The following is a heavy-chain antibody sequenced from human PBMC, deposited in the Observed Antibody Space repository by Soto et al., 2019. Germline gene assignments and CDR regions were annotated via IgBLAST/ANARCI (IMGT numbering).Heavy chain of an antibody. Sequence: QVQLVQSGAEVKKPGSSVKVSCKASGGTFSSYAISWVRQAPGQGLEWMGGIIPIFGTANYAQKFQGRVTITADESTSTAYMELSSLRSEDAAVYYCARDMSGSYYDYYCGMDVWGQGTTVTVSS. CDR3: ARDMSGSYYDYYCGMDV. CDR1: GGTFSSYA. V-gene: IGHV1-69*01. D-gene: IGHD1-26*01. J-gene: IGHJ6*02. CDR2: IIPIFGTA.